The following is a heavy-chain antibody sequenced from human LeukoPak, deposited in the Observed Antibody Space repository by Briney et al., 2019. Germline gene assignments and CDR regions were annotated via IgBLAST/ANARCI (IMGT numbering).Heavy chain of an antibody. CDR3: ARQGSPYYYDSSGLFYYYYGMDV. D-gene: IGHD3-22*01. CDR1: GYRFTNYW. V-gene: IGHV5-10-1*01. CDR2: IDPSDSYT. Sequence: GESLKISCKGSGYRFTNYWISWVRQMPGKGLEWMGRIDPSDSYTNYSPSFQGHVTISADKSISTAYLQWSSLKASDTAMYYCARQGSPYYYDSSGLFYYYYGMDVWGQGTTVTVSS. J-gene: IGHJ6*02.